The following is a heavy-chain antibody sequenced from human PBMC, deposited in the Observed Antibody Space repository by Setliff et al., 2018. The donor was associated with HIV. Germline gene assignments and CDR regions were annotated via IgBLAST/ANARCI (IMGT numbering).Heavy chain of an antibody. J-gene: IGHJ5*02. D-gene: IGHD4-17*01. CDR1: GGSISSYY. V-gene: IGHV4-59*01. Sequence: SETLSLTCTVSGGSISSYYWSWIRQPPGKGLEWIGYIFYSGSTNDNPSLKSRVTISVDASKNQFSLRLSSVTAADTAVYYCARGFLRSRRRWFDPWGQGTLVTVSS. CDR2: IFYSGST. CDR3: ARGFLRSRRRWFDP.